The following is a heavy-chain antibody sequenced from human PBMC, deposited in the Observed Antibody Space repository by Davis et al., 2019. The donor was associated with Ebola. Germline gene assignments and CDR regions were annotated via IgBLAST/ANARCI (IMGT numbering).Heavy chain of an antibody. Sequence: PGGSLRLSCAASGFTFSSYGMHWVCQAPGKGLEWVAVIWYDGSNKYYADSVKGRFTISRDNSKNTLYLQMNSLRAEDTAVYYCARDRVYYDFWSGYYTSPNDAFDIWGQGTMVTVSS. V-gene: IGHV3-33*01. J-gene: IGHJ3*02. CDR1: GFTFSSYG. CDR3: ARDRVYYDFWSGYYTSPNDAFDI. CDR2: IWYDGSNK. D-gene: IGHD3-3*01.